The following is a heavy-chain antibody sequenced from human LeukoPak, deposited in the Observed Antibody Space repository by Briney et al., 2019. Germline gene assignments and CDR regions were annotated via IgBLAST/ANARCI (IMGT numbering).Heavy chain of an antibody. CDR2: ITSSSNYK. D-gene: IGHD1-26*01. Sequence: PGGSPRLSCAASGFTFRCYSMNWVRQAPGKGLEWVSSITSSSNYKYYADSVKGRFTISRDNAENSLYLQMNSLRAEDTAVYYCASALFSGSFDDYGGQGTLVTVSS. J-gene: IGHJ4*02. V-gene: IGHV3-21*01. CDR1: GFTFRCYS. CDR3: ASALFSGSFDDY.